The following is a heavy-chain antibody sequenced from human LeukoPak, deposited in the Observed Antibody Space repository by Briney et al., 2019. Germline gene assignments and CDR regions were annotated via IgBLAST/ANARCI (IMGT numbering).Heavy chain of an antibody. CDR1: GFTFSTYW. CDR2: INHDGSEK. D-gene: IGHD6-19*01. CDR3: ARQTQSSGLGY. Sequence: GGSLRLSCAASGFTFSTYWMTWVRQAPGKGLEWVANINHDGSEKYYVDSVRGRFTISRDNAKNSLYLQMNSLRAEDTAVYYCARQTQSSGLGYWGQGTLVTVSS. V-gene: IGHV3-7*01. J-gene: IGHJ4*02.